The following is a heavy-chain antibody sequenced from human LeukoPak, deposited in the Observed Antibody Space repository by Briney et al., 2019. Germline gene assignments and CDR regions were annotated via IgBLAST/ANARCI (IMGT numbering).Heavy chain of an antibody. V-gene: IGHV1-18*01. J-gene: IGHJ4*02. D-gene: IGHD3-22*01. CDR3: ATDTYYYDSSGYKEVDY. CDR1: GYTFTSYG. Sequence: ASVKVSCKASGYTFTSYGISWVRQAPGQGLEWMGWISAYNGNTNYAQKLQGRVTMTTDTSTSTAYMELSSLRSEDTAVYYCATDTYYYDSSGYKEVDYWGQGTLVTVSS. CDR2: ISAYNGNT.